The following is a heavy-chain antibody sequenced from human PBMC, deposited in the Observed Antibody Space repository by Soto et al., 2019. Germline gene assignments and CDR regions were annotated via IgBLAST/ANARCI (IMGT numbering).Heavy chain of an antibody. CDR3: AKDSEITW. J-gene: IGHJ4*02. V-gene: IGHV3-30*18. CDR2: ISYDGSNK. CDR1: GFTFSSYG. Sequence: QVQLVESGGGVVQPGRSLRLSCAASGFTFSSYGMHWVRQAPGKGLEWVAVISYDGSNKYYADSVKGRFTISRDNSKNTLYLQMNSLRAEDTAVYYCAKDSEITWWGQGTLVTVSS.